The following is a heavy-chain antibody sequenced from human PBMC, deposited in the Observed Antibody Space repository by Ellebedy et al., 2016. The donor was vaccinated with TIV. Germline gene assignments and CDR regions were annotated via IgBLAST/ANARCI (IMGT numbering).Heavy chain of an antibody. V-gene: IGHV3-23*01. D-gene: IGHD5-18*01. J-gene: IGHJ4*02. CDR1: GFTFSSYA. Sequence: PGGSLRLSCAASGFTFSSYAMGWVRQAPGMGLEWVSAIRNSGGSTYYADSVKGRFTISRDNSKNTLYLQMNSLRAEDTAVYYCAKSRVQLWSFDYWGQGSLVTVSS. CDR3: AKSRVQLWSFDY. CDR2: IRNSGGST.